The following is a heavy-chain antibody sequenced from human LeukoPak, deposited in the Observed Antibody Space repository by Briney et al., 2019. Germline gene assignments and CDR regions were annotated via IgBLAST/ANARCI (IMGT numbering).Heavy chain of an antibody. D-gene: IGHD6-19*01. Sequence: GGSLRLSCVASGLTLSSYSMNWVRQAPGKGLEWVGFIRSKPSGGTPEYAASVKGRFTISRDDSKSIAYLQMNSLKTEDTAVYYCTRKIAVAGAGMDYFDYWGQGTLVTVSS. CDR2: IRSKPSGGTP. V-gene: IGHV3-49*04. CDR1: GLTLSSYS. J-gene: IGHJ4*02. CDR3: TRKIAVAGAGMDYFDY.